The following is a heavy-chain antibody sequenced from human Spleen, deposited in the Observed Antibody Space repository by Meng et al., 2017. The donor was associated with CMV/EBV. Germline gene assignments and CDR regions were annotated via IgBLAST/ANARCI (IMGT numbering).Heavy chain of an antibody. V-gene: IGHV1-18*01. J-gene: IGHJ4*02. Sequence: ASVKVSCKTSGYTFTNYGVSWVRQAPGQGLEWMGWISGYTGDTAYVQKFQGRVTMTTDTSTTTAYMELRSLRSDDTAVYYCATGLIGFMEWNGCDSWGQGTLVTVSS. D-gene: IGHD3-3*01. CDR3: ATGLIGFMEWNGCDS. CDR1: GYTFTNYG. CDR2: ISGYTGDT.